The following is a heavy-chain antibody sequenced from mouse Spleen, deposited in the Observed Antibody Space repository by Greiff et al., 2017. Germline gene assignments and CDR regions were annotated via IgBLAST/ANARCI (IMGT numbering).Heavy chain of an antibody. CDR3: ASYGSSRYAMDY. V-gene: IGHV5-9-1*01. J-gene: IGHJ4*01. Sequence: EVKLVESGGGLVKPGGSLKLSCAASGFTFSSYAMSWVRQTPEKRLEWVATISSGGSYTYYPDSVKGRFTISRDNAKNTLYLQMSSLRSEDTAMYYCASYGSSRYAMDYWGQGTSVTVSS. CDR2: ISSGGSYT. CDR1: GFTFSSYA. D-gene: IGHD1-1*01.